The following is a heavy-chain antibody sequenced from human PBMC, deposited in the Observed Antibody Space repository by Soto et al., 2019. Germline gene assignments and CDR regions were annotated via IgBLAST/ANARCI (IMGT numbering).Heavy chain of an antibody. J-gene: IGHJ5*02. D-gene: IGHD3-9*01. Sequence: PGGSLRLSCAASGFTVSSNYMSWVRQAPGKGLEWVSVIYSGGSTYYADSVKGRFTISRDNSKNTLYLQMNSLRAEDTAVYYCARENYDILTGPGGFDPWGQGTLVTV. V-gene: IGHV3-66*01. CDR1: GFTVSSNY. CDR3: ARENYDILTGPGGFDP. CDR2: IYSGGST.